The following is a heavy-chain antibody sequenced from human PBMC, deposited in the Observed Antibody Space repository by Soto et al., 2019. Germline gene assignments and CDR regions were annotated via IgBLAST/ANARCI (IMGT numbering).Heavy chain of an antibody. V-gene: IGHV4-38-2*01. Sequence: SETLSLTCAGSGYSITSDYYWGWIRQPPGKGLEWIGSIYYSGSTYYNPSLKSRVTISVDTSKNQFSLKLSSVTAADTAVYYCARHTVRAAAGTIFDYWGQGTLVTVSS. CDR2: IYYSGST. J-gene: IGHJ4*02. CDR1: GYSITSDYY. CDR3: ARHTVRAAAGTIFDY. D-gene: IGHD6-13*01.